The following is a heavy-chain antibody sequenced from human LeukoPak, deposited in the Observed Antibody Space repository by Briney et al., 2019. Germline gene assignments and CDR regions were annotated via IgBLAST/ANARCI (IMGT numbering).Heavy chain of an antibody. J-gene: IGHJ4*02. D-gene: IGHD6-13*01. CDR3: ARVGFLGYSSSWYSFDY. Sequence: GGSLRLSCAASGFTFSSYEMNWVRQAPGKGLEWVSYISSSGSTIYYADSVKGRFTISRDNAKNSLYLQMNSLRAEDTAVYYCARVGFLGYSSSWYSFDYWGQGNLVTVSS. CDR1: GFTFSSYE. V-gene: IGHV3-48*03. CDR2: ISSSGSTI.